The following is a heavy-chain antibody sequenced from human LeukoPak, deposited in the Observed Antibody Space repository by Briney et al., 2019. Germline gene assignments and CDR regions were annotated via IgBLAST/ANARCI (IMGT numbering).Heavy chain of an antibody. V-gene: IGHV1-69*05. J-gene: IGHJ3*02. D-gene: IGHD3-22*01. CDR3: ARGTTYYYESSGSDAFDI. Sequence: ASVKVSCKASGGTFSSYAISWVRQAPGRGLEWMGGIIPIFGTANYAQKFQGRVTITTDESTSTAYMELSSLRSEDTAVYYCARGTTYYYESSGSDAFDIWGQGTMVTVSS. CDR2: IIPIFGTA. CDR1: GGTFSSYA.